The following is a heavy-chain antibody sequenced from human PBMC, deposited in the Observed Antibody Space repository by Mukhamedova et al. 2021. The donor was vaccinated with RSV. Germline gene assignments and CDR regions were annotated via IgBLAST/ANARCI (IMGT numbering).Heavy chain of an antibody. D-gene: IGHD2-2*02. J-gene: IGHJ4*02. V-gene: IGHV3-21*01. CDR2: ISSSSSYI. Sequence: APGKGLEWVSSISSSSSYIYYADSVKGRFTISRDNAKNSLYLQMNSLRAEDTAVYYCARIQLAGYCSSTSCYKSYFDYWGQGTL. CDR3: ARIQLAGYCSSTSCYKSYFDY.